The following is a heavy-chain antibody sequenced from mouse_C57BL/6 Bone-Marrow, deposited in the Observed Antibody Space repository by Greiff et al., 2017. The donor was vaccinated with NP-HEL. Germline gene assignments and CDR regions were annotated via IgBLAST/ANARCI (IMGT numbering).Heavy chain of an antibody. Sequence: EVQRVESGGGLVQPGGSLKLSCAASGFTFSDYGMAWVRQAPRKGPEWVAFISNLAYSIYYADTVTGRFTISRENAKNTLYLEMSSLRSEDTAMYYCARNYDGYYGFAYWGQGTLVTVSA. J-gene: IGHJ3*01. CDR1: GFTFSDYG. V-gene: IGHV5-15*01. CDR3: ARNYDGYYGFAY. D-gene: IGHD2-3*01. CDR2: ISNLAYSI.